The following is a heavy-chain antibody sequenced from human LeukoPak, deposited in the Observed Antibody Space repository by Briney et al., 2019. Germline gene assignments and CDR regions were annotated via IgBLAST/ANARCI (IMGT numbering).Heavy chain of an antibody. D-gene: IGHD1-26*01. CDR2: ISYDGSNK. CDR3: ARDSRHHRFLYWDWFDP. Sequence: GGSLRLSCVASGFTFSSYSLNWVRQAPGKGLEWVAVISYDGSNKYYADSVKGRFTISRDNVKNSLFLQMNSLRAEDTAVYYCARDSRHHRFLYWDWFDPWGQGTLVTVSS. V-gene: IGHV3-30*04. J-gene: IGHJ5*02. CDR1: GFTFSSYS.